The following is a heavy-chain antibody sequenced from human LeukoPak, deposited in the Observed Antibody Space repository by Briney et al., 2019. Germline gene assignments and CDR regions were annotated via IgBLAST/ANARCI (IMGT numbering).Heavy chain of an antibody. D-gene: IGHD4-17*01. Sequence: ASVKVSCKASGYTFTGYYMHWVRQAPGQGFEWMGRINPNSGGTNYAQKFQGRVTMTRDTSISTAYMELSRLRSDDTAVYYCARLTIYGDSDYWGQGTLVTVSS. CDR2: INPNSGGT. V-gene: IGHV1-2*06. J-gene: IGHJ4*02. CDR1: GYTFTGYY. CDR3: ARLTIYGDSDY.